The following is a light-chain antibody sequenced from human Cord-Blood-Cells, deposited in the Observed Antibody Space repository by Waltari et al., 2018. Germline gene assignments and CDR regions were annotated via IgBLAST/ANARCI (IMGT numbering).Light chain of an antibody. CDR2: EVS. J-gene: IGLJ1*01. Sequence: QSALPQPPPLSGSPGQSFPIPGTGTISDFGSYNLSSWYQQHPGKAPKLMLYEVSKRPSGVSNRFSGSKSGNTASLTISGLQAEDEADYYCCSYAGSSTLVFGTGTKVTVL. CDR3: CSYAGSSTLV. V-gene: IGLV2-23*02. CDR1: ISDFGSYNL.